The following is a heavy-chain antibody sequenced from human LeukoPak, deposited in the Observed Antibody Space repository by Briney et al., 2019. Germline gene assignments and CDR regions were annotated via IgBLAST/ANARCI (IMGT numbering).Heavy chain of an antibody. Sequence: SETLSLTCTVSGGSINTYYWSWIRQPLGKGLEWIGNIYFSGSTNYNPSLKSRVTISVDTSKNQFSLNLRSVTAADTAVYYCARAFYCGGDCCIDYWGQGTLVTVSS. CDR2: IYFSGST. V-gene: IGHV4-59*08. J-gene: IGHJ4*02. CDR3: ARAFYCGGDCCIDY. D-gene: IGHD2-21*02. CDR1: GGSINTYY.